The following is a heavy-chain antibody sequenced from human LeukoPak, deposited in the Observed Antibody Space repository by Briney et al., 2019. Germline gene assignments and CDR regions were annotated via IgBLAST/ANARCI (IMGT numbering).Heavy chain of an antibody. V-gene: IGHV4-39*01. CDR2: IYHNGST. D-gene: IGHD3-3*01. J-gene: IGHJ5*02. CDR1: GGSLRRTGYC. Sequence: SETLSLTCTVSGGSLRRTGYCWGWIRQPPRKGLEWIGSIYHNGSTCNNPSLKSRVILSVDTSKNQFSLKLSSVTAADTAVYYCARHVGHDFWSGYRSVDPWGQGTLVTVSS. CDR3: ARHVGHDFWSGYRSVDP.